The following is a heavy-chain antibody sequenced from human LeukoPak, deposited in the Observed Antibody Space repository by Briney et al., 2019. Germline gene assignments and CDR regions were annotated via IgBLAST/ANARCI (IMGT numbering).Heavy chain of an antibody. CDR1: GFTFSSYS. J-gene: IGHJ4*02. V-gene: IGHV3-21*01. CDR3: ARVVDTAMVSAY. Sequence: GGSLRLSCAASGFTFSSYSMSWVRQAPGKGLEWVSSISSSSYIYYADSVKGRFTISRDNAKNSLYLQMNSLRAEDTAVYYCARVVDTAMVSAYWGQGTLVTVSS. D-gene: IGHD5-18*01. CDR2: ISSSSYI.